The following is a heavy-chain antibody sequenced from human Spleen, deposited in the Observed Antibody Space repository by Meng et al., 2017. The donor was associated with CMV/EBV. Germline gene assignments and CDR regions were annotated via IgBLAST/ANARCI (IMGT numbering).Heavy chain of an antibody. CDR3: ASYGVQTNYYYYGMDV. CDR1: GGSISSSSYY. D-gene: IGHD4-17*01. Sequence: EWAQALVEPPETHTITCTGSGGSISSSSYYWGWIRQPPGKGLEWIGSIYYSGSTYYNPSLKSRVTISVDTSKNQFSLKLSSVTAADTAVYYCASYGVQTNYYYYGMDVWGQGTTVTVSS. V-gene: IGHV4-39*07. CDR2: IYYSGST. J-gene: IGHJ6*02.